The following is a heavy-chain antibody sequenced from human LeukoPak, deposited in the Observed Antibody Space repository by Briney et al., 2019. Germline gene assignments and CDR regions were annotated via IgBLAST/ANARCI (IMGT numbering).Heavy chain of an antibody. CDR3: AKDQIQLWLGYYYYMDV. D-gene: IGHD5-18*01. CDR1: GFTFSSYG. Sequence: PGGSLRLSCAASGFTFSSYGMHWVRQAPGKGLECVAFIRSDGSNKYYADSVKGRFTISRDNSKNTLYLQMNSLRVEDTAVYYCAKDQIQLWLGYYYYMDVWGKGTTVTVSS. J-gene: IGHJ6*03. V-gene: IGHV3-30*02. CDR2: IRSDGSNK.